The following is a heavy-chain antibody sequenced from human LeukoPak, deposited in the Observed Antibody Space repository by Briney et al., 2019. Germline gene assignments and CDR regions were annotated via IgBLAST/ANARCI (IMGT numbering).Heavy chain of an antibody. D-gene: IGHD6-13*01. J-gene: IGHJ4*02. CDR1: GYTFTSYG. CDR3: ARTARIAATVGDYFDY. Sequence: ASVKVSCKASGYTFTSYGISWVRQAPGQGLEWMGWISAYNGNTNYAQKLQGRVTMTTDTSASTAYMELSSLKSEDTAVYYCARTARIAATVGDYFDYWGQGTLVTVSS. V-gene: IGHV1-18*01. CDR2: ISAYNGNT.